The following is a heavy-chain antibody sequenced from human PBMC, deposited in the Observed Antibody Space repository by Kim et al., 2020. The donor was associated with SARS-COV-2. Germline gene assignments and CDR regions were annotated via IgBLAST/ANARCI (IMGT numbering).Heavy chain of an antibody. V-gene: IGHV4-59*13. Sequence: SETLSLTCTVSGGSISSYYWSWIRQPPGKGLEWIGYIYYSGSTNYNPSLKSRVTISVDTSKNQFSLKLSSVTAADTAVYYCARGYCSGGSCYRFYYWGQG. D-gene: IGHD2-15*01. CDR3: ARGYCSGGSCYRFYY. CDR1: GGSISSYY. J-gene: IGHJ4*02. CDR2: IYYSGST.